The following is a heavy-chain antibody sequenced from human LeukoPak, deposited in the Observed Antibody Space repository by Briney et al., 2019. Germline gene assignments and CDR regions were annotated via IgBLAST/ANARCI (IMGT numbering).Heavy chain of an antibody. CDR2: IYYSGST. CDR1: GGSISSSSYY. CDR3: ARRQVAVAGGADFDL. Sequence: SETLSLTCTVSGGSISSSSYYWGWIRQPPGKGLEWIGSIYYSGSTYYNPSLKSRVTISVDTSKNQFSLKLSSVTAADTAVYYCARRQVAVAGGADFDLWGRGTLVTVSS. D-gene: IGHD6-19*01. V-gene: IGHV4-39*01. J-gene: IGHJ2*01.